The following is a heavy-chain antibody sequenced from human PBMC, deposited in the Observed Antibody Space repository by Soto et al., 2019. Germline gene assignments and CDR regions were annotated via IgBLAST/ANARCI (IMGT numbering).Heavy chain of an antibody. Sequence: EVQLVESGGGLVKPGGSLRLACAASGFTFSNTWMSWVRQAPGKGLEWVGRIKSNTDGGTTDYAAPVKGRFSISRDDSEXTLXRQMISLQPEDKAVYYCTTDLRWEGVAVAVTLLDYRGPGTLVTVSS. J-gene: IGHJ4*02. CDR3: TTDLRWEGVAVAVTLLDY. D-gene: IGHD6-19*01. CDR2: IKSNTDGGTT. V-gene: IGHV3-15*01. CDR1: GFTFSNTW.